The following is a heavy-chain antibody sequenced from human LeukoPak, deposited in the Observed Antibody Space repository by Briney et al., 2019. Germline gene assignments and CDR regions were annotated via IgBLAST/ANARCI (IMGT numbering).Heavy chain of an antibody. J-gene: IGHJ4*02. D-gene: IGHD2-2*01. Sequence: GGSLRLSCVASGFTFSSHWMTWVRQAPGKGLEWVGNINPEGSDEFYVDSVKGRLTMSRDNARNSLYLQLGSLRAEDTAVYYCARLKGSTSVFDYWGQGTLVTV. CDR3: ARLKGSTSVFDY. CDR2: INPEGSDE. V-gene: IGHV3-7*03. CDR1: GFTFSSHW.